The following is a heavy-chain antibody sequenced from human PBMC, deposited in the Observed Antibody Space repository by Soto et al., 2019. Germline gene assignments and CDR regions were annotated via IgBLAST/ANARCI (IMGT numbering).Heavy chain of an antibody. D-gene: IGHD3-22*01. V-gene: IGHV5-10-1*01. J-gene: IGHJ6*02. Sequence: GESLKISCKGSGYSFTSYWISWVRQMPGKGLEWMGRIDPSDSYTHYSPSFQGHVTISADKSISTAYLQWSSLKASDTAMYYCARCLYYYDSSGYYMREDYYYGMDVWGQGTTVTVSS. CDR3: ARCLYYYDSSGYYMREDYYYGMDV. CDR1: GYSFTSYW. CDR2: IDPSDSYT.